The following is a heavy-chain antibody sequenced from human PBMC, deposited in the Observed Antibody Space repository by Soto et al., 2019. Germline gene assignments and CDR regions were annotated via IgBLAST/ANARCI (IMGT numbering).Heavy chain of an antibody. CDR2: IIPIFGTA. D-gene: IGHD3-10*01. J-gene: IGHJ4*02. CDR3: ALWFGELTFDY. Sequence: SVQVSCQASRGTFSSYAISWVRQAHGQGLEWMGGIIPIFGTANYAQKFQGRVTMTRDTSTSTVYMELSSLRSEDTAVYYCALWFGELTFDYWGQGTLVTVSS. V-gene: IGHV1-69*05. CDR1: RGTFSSYA.